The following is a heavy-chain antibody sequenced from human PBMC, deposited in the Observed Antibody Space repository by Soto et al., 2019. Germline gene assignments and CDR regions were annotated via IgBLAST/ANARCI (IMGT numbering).Heavy chain of an antibody. CDR1: GFTFSFCS. J-gene: IGHJ4*02. CDR2: ISSSSGTI. D-gene: IGHD3-22*01. CDR3: ARDDSSGYYVEPCDY. Sequence: PWGALVVAWAASGFTFSFCSMNWVRQAPGKGLEWVPYISSSSGTIYYADSVKGRFTISRDNAKNSLYLQMDSLRGEDTAVYYCARDDSSGYYVEPCDYWGQGTMVTVSS. V-gene: IGHV3-48*01.